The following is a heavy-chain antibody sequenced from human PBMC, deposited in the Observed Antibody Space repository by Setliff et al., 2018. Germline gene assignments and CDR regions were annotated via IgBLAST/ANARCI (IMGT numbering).Heavy chain of an antibody. J-gene: IGHJ6*03. CDR3: ARGEYTSLPSGVYYHMDV. Sequence: RASVKVSCKASGYTFSSYARNWVRQAPGQGLEWMGWINTNTGNPTYAQGFTGRFVFSLDTSVSTTYLQISSLKAEDTAVYYCARGEYTSLPSGVYYHMDVWGKGTTVTVSS. CDR2: INTNTGNP. V-gene: IGHV7-4-1*02. CDR1: GYTFSSYA. D-gene: IGHD6-6*01.